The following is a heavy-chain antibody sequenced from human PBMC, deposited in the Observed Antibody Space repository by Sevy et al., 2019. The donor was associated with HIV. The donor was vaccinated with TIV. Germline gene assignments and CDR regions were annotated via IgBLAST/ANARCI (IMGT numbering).Heavy chain of an antibody. CDR1: GFTFSSFG. J-gene: IGHJ4*02. V-gene: IGHV3-33*01. CDR3: ARGPSLIVAGAAGYLDY. Sequence: GGSLRLSCTASGFTFSSFGIHWVRQAPGKGLEWVALMWYDGNNKYYADSVKGRFTISRDSSKNTLYLQMNNLRAEDTAGYYCARGPSLIVAGAAGYLDYWGQGTLVTVSS. CDR2: MWYDGNNK. D-gene: IGHD2-21*01.